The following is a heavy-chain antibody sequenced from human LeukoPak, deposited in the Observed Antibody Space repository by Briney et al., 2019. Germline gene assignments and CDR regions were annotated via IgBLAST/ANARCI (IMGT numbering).Heavy chain of an antibody. J-gene: IGHJ5*02. CDR3: ARAGGYCSSTSCQQGFWFDP. Sequence: SETLPLTCAVYGGSFSGYYWSWIRQPPGKGLEWIGEINHSGSTNYNPSLKSRVTISVDTSKNQFSLKLSSVTAADTAVYYCARAGGYCSSTSCQQGFWFDPWGQGTLVTVSS. V-gene: IGHV4-34*01. CDR2: INHSGST. D-gene: IGHD2-2*01. CDR1: GGSFSGYY.